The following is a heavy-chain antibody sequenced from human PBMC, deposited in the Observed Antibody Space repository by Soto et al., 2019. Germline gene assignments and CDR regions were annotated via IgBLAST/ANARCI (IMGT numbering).Heavy chain of an antibody. J-gene: IGHJ1*01. CDR1: GFIFSSYG. CDR3: AREEHIVVVTATPAEYFQH. V-gene: IGHV3-30*03. D-gene: IGHD2-21*02. Sequence: PGGSLRLSCAGSGFIFSSYGIHWVRQAPGKXLEWVAAISNDGINKNYAESVKGRFSISRDNSKNTLYLQMDSLRAEDTAVYYCAREEHIVVVTATPAEYFQHWGQGTLVTVSS. CDR2: ISNDGINK.